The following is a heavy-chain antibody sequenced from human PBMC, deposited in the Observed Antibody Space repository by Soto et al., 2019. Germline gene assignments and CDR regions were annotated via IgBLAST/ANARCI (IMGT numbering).Heavy chain of an antibody. J-gene: IGHJ5*02. D-gene: IGHD2-8*01. V-gene: IGHV1-18*04. CDR2: ISAYNGNT. Sequence: VQLVQSGAEVKKPGASVKVSCKASGYTFTSYGISWVRQAPGQGLEWMGWISAYNGNTNYAQKLQGRVTMTTDTSTSTAYMELRSLRSDDTAVYYCARTLGYCTNGVCYGWFDPWGQGTLVTVSS. CDR3: ARTLGYCTNGVCYGWFDP. CDR1: GYTFTSYG.